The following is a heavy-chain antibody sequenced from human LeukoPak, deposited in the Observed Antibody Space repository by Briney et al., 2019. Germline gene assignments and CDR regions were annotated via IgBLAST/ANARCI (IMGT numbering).Heavy chain of an antibody. Sequence: PSETLSLTCTVSGGSISSSSYYWGWIRQPPGKGLEWIGSIFYSGNTYYNASLKSRVTISVDTSKNHFSLKLSSVTSADTAVYYCARVLQKGWEGSSSSAKYYYGMDVWGQGTTVTVSS. D-gene: IGHD6-6*01. CDR3: ARVLQKGWEGSSSSAKYYYGMDV. CDR1: GGSISSSSYY. J-gene: IGHJ6*02. CDR2: IFYSGNT. V-gene: IGHV4-39*02.